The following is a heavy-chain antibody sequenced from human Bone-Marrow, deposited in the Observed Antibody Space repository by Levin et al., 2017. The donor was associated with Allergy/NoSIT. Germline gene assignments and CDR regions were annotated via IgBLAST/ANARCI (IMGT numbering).Heavy chain of an antibody. CDR2: IYYSGTS. CDR1: GGSIRSSSYY. Sequence: SQTLSLTCTVSGGSIRSSSYYWGWIRQPPGKGLEWIGSIYYSGTSYYNPSLKSRVTISVDTSKNQFSLRLSSVTAADTAVYYCANYHYGGFDYWGQGTLVTVSS. CDR3: ANYHYGGFDY. J-gene: IGHJ4*02. D-gene: IGHD4-23*01. V-gene: IGHV4-39*07.